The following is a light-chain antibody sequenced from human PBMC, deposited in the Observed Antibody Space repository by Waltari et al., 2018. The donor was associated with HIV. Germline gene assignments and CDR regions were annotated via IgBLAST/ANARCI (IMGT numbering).Light chain of an antibody. CDR3: CSYAGSSTFAV. V-gene: IGLV2-23*02. CDR1: SRDVGGYDY. Sequence: QSALTQPPSVSGSPGQSITISCTGTSRDVGGYDYVSWYQQHPGNAPKLMIYDVTKRPSGVSNRFSGSKSGNTASLTISGLQAEDEADYYCCSYAGSSTFAVFGGGTKLTVL. CDR2: DVT. J-gene: IGLJ2*01.